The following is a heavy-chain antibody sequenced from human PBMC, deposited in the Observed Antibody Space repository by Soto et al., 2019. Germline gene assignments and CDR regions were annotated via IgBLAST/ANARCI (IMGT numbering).Heavy chain of an antibody. Sequence: PGGSLRLSCAASGFTFSDYVMHWVRQAPGEGLEWVSAIWYDGIKKYSSDSVKGRFTISRDNSRDMLYLQMDSLRAEDTAVYYCARGTMGLGYRYGVDVWGQGTTVTVSS. J-gene: IGHJ6*02. CDR3: ARGTMGLGYRYGVDV. CDR1: GFTFSDYV. V-gene: IGHV3-33*01. D-gene: IGHD3-10*01. CDR2: IWYDGIKK.